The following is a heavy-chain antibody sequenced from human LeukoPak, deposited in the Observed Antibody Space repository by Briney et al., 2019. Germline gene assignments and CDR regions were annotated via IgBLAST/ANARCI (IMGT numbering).Heavy chain of an antibody. J-gene: IGHJ4*02. D-gene: IGHD5-18*01. V-gene: IGHV3-7*01. Sequence: GRSLRLSCAASGFTFSNYWINWVRQAPGKGLEWVANIKQDGSETYCVDSVKGRFTISRDNAKNSLYLQMNSLRDEDTAVYYCARGGSGYSYGKIDSWGQGILVTVSS. CDR2: IKQDGSET. CDR3: ARGGSGYSYGKIDS. CDR1: GFTFSNYW.